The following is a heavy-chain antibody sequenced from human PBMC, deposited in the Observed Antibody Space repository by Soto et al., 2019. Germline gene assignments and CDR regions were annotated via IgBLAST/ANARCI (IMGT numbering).Heavy chain of an antibody. CDR2: INPAGTIT. V-gene: IGHV3-74*01. J-gene: IGHJ5*02. Sequence: SVGSLRLSCAASGFPFSNYWMHWVRQTPGRGLVWVSRINPAGTITNYADSVEGRFTISRDNADSALFLQMNSLSAEDTAIYYCTSDTFGLRDTWGQGTLVTVSS. CDR3: TSDTFGLRDT. CDR1: GFPFSNYW. D-gene: IGHD3-16*01.